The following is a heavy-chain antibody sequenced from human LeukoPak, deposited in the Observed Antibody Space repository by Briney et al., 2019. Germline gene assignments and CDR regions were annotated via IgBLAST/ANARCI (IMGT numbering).Heavy chain of an antibody. Sequence: GGSLRLSCAASGFTSSSYAMSWVRQAPGKGLEWVSTISVSVGSTYYADSVKGRFTISRDNSKNTLYLQMNSLRAEDTAVYYCVPSCTGGSCSPSPDFWGQGTLVTVSS. D-gene: IGHD2-15*01. V-gene: IGHV3-23*01. CDR1: GFTSSSYA. CDR2: ISVSVGST. J-gene: IGHJ4*02. CDR3: VPSCTGGSCSPSPDF.